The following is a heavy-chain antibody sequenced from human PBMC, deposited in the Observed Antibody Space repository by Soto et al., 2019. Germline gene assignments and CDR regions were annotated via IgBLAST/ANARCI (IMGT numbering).Heavy chain of an antibody. Sequence: QVRLVQSGAEVKRPGASVRVSCKASGYTFTNYGITWVRQVPGQGLEWMGWASAYNRNTNYAQKFEDRVIMTTDTSTGTAHMDLRSLRYDDTALYFCARERQWEPLLYWGQGTLVTVSS. CDR3: ARERQWEPLLY. CDR1: GYTFTNYG. V-gene: IGHV1-18*01. D-gene: IGHD1-26*01. J-gene: IGHJ4*02. CDR2: ASAYNRNT.